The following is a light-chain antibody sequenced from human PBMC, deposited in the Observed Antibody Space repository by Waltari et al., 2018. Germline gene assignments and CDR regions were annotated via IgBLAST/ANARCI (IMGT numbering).Light chain of an antibody. J-gene: IGLJ3*02. Sequence: QSALTQPASVSGSPGQSITISCNGSSGDIGGYKYVSWYQQHPDKAPKLMIYAVDNRPSGVSHRFSGSKSGYTASLTIAGLQIGDEAVYYCSSYTSSVTWVFGGGTRLTVL. V-gene: IGLV2-14*03. CDR1: SGDIGGYKY. CDR2: AVD. CDR3: SSYTSSVTWV.